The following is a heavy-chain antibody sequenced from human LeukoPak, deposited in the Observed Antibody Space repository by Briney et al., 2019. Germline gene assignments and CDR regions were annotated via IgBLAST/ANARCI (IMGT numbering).Heavy chain of an antibody. V-gene: IGHV3-30-3*01. J-gene: IGHJ4*02. CDR3: ARDQRGHTTADIDY. D-gene: IGHD2-21*02. Sequence: GGSLRLSCAASGFTFSSYAMHWVRQAPGKGLEWVAVISYDGSNKYYADSVKGRFTISRDNSKSTLYLQMNSLRAEDTAVYYCARDQRGHTTADIDYWGQGTLVTVSS. CDR1: GFTFSSYA. CDR2: ISYDGSNK.